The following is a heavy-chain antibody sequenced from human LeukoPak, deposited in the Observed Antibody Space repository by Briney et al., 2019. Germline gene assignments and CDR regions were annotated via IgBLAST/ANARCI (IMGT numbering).Heavy chain of an antibody. D-gene: IGHD3-10*01. Sequence: ASVKVSCKASGYMFTSYGISLVRQAPGQGLEWMGWISAYNGLTHDAQKFQGRVTMTTDTSTTTAYLELRSLRSNDTAVYFCARDGNYGPDFWGHGTLVNVSS. V-gene: IGHV1-18*01. CDR3: ARDGNYGPDF. CDR1: GYMFTSYG. CDR2: ISAYNGLT. J-gene: IGHJ4*01.